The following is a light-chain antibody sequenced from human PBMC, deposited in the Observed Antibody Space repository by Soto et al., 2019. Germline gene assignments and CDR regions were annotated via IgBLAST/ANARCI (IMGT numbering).Light chain of an antibody. J-gene: IGKJ1*01. V-gene: IGKV3-15*01. CDR1: QSVSSN. CDR3: QQYDNWPFPSWT. CDR2: GAS. Sequence: EIVMTQSPATPSVSPGERATLSCRASQSVSSNLAWYQQKPGQAPRLHIYGASTRSTGIPARFSGSGSGTEFTLTISSLRSEDFAVYYCQQYDNWPFPSWTFGQGTKVEIK.